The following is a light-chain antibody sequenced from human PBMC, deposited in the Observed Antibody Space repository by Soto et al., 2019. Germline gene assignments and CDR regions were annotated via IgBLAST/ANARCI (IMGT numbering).Light chain of an antibody. CDR1: QSVSSIY. CDR2: GAS. J-gene: IGKJ2*01. Sequence: EIVLTQSPGTLSLSPGERATLSCRASQSVSSIYLAWYQQKPGQAPRLLIHGASSRATGISDRFSGSGSGTDFTLTISSLEHEDFVVYFCQQYDGSPLYTFGQGTTLQI. V-gene: IGKV3-20*01. CDR3: QQYDGSPLYT.